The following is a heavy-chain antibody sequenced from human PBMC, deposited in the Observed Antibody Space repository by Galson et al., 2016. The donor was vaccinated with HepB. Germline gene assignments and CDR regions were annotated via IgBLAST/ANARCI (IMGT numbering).Heavy chain of an antibody. CDR3: AREGRQWLERFDY. D-gene: IGHD6-19*01. J-gene: IGHJ4*02. Sequence: SLRLSCAASGFIFSNYGMHWVRQAPGKGLEWVAVIWYDGSNKYYADSVKGRFTISRDNAKNTLYLQMNSLRAEDTAVYYCAREGRQWLERFDYWGQGTLVTVSS. CDR1: GFIFSNYG. CDR2: IWYDGSNK. V-gene: IGHV3-33*01.